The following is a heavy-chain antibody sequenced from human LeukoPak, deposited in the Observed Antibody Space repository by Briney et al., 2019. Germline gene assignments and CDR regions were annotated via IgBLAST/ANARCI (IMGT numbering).Heavy chain of an antibody. J-gene: IGHJ4*02. CDR2: IKRDGSDN. CDR3: ARALYNRGWYPDYFDS. Sequence: GGSLRLSCAASGFTFSNYWMSWVRQAPGKGLEWVANIKRDGSDNYYVGSVEGRFTISRDNAKNSLYLQMSSLRAEDTAIYYCARALYNRGWYPDYFDSWGQGTLVTVSA. V-gene: IGHV3-7*01. D-gene: IGHD6-19*01. CDR1: GFTFSNYW.